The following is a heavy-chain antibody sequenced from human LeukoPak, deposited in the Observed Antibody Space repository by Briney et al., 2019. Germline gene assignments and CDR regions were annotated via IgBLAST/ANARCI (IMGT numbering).Heavy chain of an antibody. CDR2: IKQDGSEE. Sequence: GGSLRLSCVASGFTFNRYWMSWVRQAPGKGLEWVAYIKQDGSEENYVDSVRGRFTISRDNAKNSLYLQVNSLRAEDSALYYCVRDRDSGYDSLYYYYYMDVWGRGTTVTVSS. D-gene: IGHD5-12*01. CDR1: GFTFNRYW. J-gene: IGHJ6*03. V-gene: IGHV3-7*01. CDR3: VRDRDSGYDSLYYYYYMDV.